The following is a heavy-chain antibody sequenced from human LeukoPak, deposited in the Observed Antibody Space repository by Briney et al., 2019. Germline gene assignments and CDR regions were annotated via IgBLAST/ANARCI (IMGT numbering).Heavy chain of an antibody. D-gene: IGHD6-19*01. J-gene: IGHJ4*02. CDR3: AKGGWVAVTGMDS. Sequence: ASVTVSCKASGYTFTGHAMNWVRQAPGQGPEWMGYINTKTGNPTYAQGFTGRFVFSLDTSVSTAYLQISSLKPEDTGVYYCAKGGWVAVTGMDSGGQGPLVTVSS. CDR1: GYTFTGHA. V-gene: IGHV7-4-1*02. CDR2: INTKTGNP.